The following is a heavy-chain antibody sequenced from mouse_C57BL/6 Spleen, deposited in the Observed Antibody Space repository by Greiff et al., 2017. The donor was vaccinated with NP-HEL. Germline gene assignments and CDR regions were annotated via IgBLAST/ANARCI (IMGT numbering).Heavy chain of an antibody. CDR1: GFSLTSYG. D-gene: IGHD2-3*01. J-gene: IGHJ4*01. Sequence: VQLQQSGPGLVQPSQSLSITCTVSGFSLTSYGVHWVRQSPGKGLEWLGVIWRGGSTDYNAAFMSRLSITKDNSKSQVFFKMNSLQADAPALYSCAKTDGQGAMDHWGQGTSVTVSS. V-gene: IGHV2-5*01. CDR3: AKTDGQGAMDH. CDR2: IWRGGST.